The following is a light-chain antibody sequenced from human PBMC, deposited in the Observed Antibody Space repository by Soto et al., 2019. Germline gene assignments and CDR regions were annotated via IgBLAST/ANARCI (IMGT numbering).Light chain of an antibody. CDR1: QSISSW. CDR3: QQYNSYSEWT. J-gene: IGKJ1*01. V-gene: IGKV1-5*03. CDR2: KAS. Sequence: DIQMTQSPSTLSASVGDRVTITCRASQSISSWLAWYQQKPGKAPKLLIYKASSLESGDPSRFSGGGSGTEFTLTISSLQPDDFATYYCQQYNSYSEWTFGQGTKVEIK.